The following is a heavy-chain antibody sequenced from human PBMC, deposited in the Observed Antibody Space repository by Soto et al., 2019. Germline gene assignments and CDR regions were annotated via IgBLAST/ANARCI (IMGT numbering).Heavy chain of an antibody. CDR3: ARHVASGSYYYYYYYMDV. Sequence: GESLKISCKGSGYSFTSYWIGWVRQMPRKGLEWMGIIYPGDSDTRYSPSFQGQVTISADKSISTAYLQWSSLKASDTAMYYCARHVASGSYYYYYYYMDVWGKGTTVTVSS. CDR1: GYSFTSYW. CDR2: IYPGDSDT. V-gene: IGHV5-51*01. J-gene: IGHJ6*03. D-gene: IGHD1-26*01.